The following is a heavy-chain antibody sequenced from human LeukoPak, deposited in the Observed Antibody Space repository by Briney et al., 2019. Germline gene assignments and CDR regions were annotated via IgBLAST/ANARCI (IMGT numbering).Heavy chain of an antibody. J-gene: IGHJ4*02. CDR2: IYYSGST. CDR1: GGSISSSSYY. CDR3: ARQGGFWGGYIDS. Sequence: SETLSLTCTVSGGSISSSSYYWGWIRQPPGKGLEWIGSIYYSGSTYYNPSLKSRVTISVDTSKNQFSLKLSSVTAADTTVYYCARQGGFWGGYIDSWGQGALVTVSS. D-gene: IGHD3-3*01. V-gene: IGHV4-39*01.